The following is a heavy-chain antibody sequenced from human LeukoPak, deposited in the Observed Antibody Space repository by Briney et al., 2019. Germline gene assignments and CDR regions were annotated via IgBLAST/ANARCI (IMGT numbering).Heavy chain of an antibody. D-gene: IGHD2-2*01. CDR2: ISSSSSYI. J-gene: IGHJ4*02. Sequence: GGSLRLSCAASGFTFSSYSMNWVRRAPGKGLEWVSSISSSSSYIYYADSVKGRFTISRDNAKNSLYLQMNSLRAEDTAVYYCARLGYQLPIDYWGQGTLVTVSS. CDR1: GFTFSSYS. V-gene: IGHV3-21*01. CDR3: ARLGYQLPIDY.